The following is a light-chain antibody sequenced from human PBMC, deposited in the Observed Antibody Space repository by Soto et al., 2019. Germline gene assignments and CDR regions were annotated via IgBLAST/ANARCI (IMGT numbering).Light chain of an antibody. CDR2: GAS. CDR3: QQYSNWPSWT. CDR1: QSVSSSY. V-gene: IGKV3-15*01. Sequence: EIVLTQSPGTLSLSPGERATLSCRASQSVSSSYLAWYQQKPGQAPRLLIYGASTRATGIPARFSGSGSGTEFTLTISSLQSEDFAVYYCQQYSNWPSWTFGQGTRWIS. J-gene: IGKJ1*01.